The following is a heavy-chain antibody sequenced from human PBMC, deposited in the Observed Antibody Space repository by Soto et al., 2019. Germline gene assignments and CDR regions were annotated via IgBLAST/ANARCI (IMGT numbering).Heavy chain of an antibody. V-gene: IGHV5-51*01. CDR1: GYSFTSYW. Sequence: GESLKISCKGSGYSFTSYWIGWVRQMPGKGLEWMGIIYPGDSDTRYSPSFQGQVTISADKSISTAYLQWSSLKASDTAMYYCARGPDYCSGGSCYSVYYFDYWGQGTLVTVSS. CDR2: IYPGDSDT. J-gene: IGHJ4*02. D-gene: IGHD2-15*01. CDR3: ARGPDYCSGGSCYSVYYFDY.